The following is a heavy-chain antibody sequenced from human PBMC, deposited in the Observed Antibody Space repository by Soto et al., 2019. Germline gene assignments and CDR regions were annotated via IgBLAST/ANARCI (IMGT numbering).Heavy chain of an antibody. V-gene: IGHV4-34*01. Sequence: SETLSLTCAVYGGSFSGYYWSWIRQPPGKGLEWIGEINHSGSTNYNPSLKSRVTISVDTSKNQFSLKLSSVTAADTAVYYCAXRNGITIFGVVPTRMDVWGQGTTVTVSS. CDR3: AXRNGITIFGVVPTRMDV. D-gene: IGHD3-3*01. CDR1: GGSFSGYY. CDR2: INHSGST. J-gene: IGHJ6*02.